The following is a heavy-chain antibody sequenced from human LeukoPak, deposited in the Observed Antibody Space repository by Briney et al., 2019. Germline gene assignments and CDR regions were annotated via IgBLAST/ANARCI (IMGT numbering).Heavy chain of an antibody. V-gene: IGHV3-7*03. J-gene: IGHJ6*02. D-gene: IGHD3-16*01. CDR1: GFTFSSYW. CDR2: INHNGNVN. Sequence: GGSLRLSCAASGFTFSSYWMNWASQAPRKGLEWVASINHNGNVNYYVDSVKGRFTISRDNAKNSLYLQMSNLRAEDTAVYFCARGGGLDVWGQGATVTVSS. CDR3: ARGGGLDV.